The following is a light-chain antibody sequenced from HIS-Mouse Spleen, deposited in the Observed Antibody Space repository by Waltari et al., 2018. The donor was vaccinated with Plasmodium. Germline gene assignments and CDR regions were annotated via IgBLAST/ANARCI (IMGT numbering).Light chain of an antibody. J-gene: IGKJ5*01. Sequence: EIVMTQSPATLSVSPGERATLSCRASPSVSSNLAWYQQKPGQAPRLLIYCASTRATGIPARFSGSVSGTEFTLTISSMQSEDFAVYYCQQHNNWPTFGQGTRLEIK. CDR2: CAS. V-gene: IGKV3-15*01. CDR1: PSVSSN. CDR3: QQHNNWPT.